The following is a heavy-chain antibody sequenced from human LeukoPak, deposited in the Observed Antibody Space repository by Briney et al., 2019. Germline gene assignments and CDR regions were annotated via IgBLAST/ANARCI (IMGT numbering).Heavy chain of an antibody. CDR3: ARGLPETRIQLWLKGRWFDP. V-gene: IGHV1-8*02. Sequence: ATVKVSCKASGYTFTSYGISWVRQAPGQGLEWVGWMNPNSGNTGYAQKFQGRVTMTRNTSISTAYMELSSLRSEDTAVYYCARGLPETRIQLWLKGRWFDPWGQGTLITVSS. D-gene: IGHD5-18*01. CDR2: MNPNSGNT. J-gene: IGHJ5*02. CDR1: GYTFTSYG.